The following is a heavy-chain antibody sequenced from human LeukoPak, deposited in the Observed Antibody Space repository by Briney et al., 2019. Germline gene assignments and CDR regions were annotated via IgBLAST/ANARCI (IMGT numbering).Heavy chain of an antibody. CDR2: INHSGST. CDR3: ARGHLAAPLDY. D-gene: IGHD6-25*01. J-gene: IGHJ4*02. CDR1: GGSFSGYY. V-gene: IGHV4-34*01. Sequence: SETLSLTCAVYGGSFSGYYWSWIRQPPGKGLEWIGEINHSGSTNYNPSLKSRVTISVDTSKNQFSLKLSSVTAADTAVYYCARGHLAAPLDYWGQGTLVTVSS.